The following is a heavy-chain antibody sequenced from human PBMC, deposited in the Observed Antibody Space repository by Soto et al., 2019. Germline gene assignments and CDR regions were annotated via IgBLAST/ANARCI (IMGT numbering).Heavy chain of an antibody. V-gene: IGHV3-23*01. Sequence: GGSLRLSCAASGFTFSSYAMSWVRQAPGKGLEWVSAISGCGGSTYYADSVKGRFTISRDNSKNTLYLQMNSLRAEDTAVYYCAKDDAPAVSGTSPIYYFDDWGQGTLVTVSS. CDR2: ISGCGGST. CDR1: GFTFSSYA. CDR3: AKDDAPAVSGTSPIYYFDD. J-gene: IGHJ4*02. D-gene: IGHD6-19*01.